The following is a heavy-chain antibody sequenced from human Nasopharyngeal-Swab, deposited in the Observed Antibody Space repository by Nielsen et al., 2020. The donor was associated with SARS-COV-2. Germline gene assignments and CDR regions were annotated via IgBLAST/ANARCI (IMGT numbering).Heavy chain of an antibody. V-gene: IGHV3-74*01. J-gene: IGHJ4*02. D-gene: IGHD3-10*01. CDR3: ARVGVRGVIPD. CDR2: INSDGSST. Sequence: GVLKISCAASGFTFSSYWMHWVRQAPGKGLVWVSRINSDGSSTSYADSVKGRFTISRDNAKNTLYPQMNSLRAEDTAVYYCARVGVRGVIPDWGQGTLVTVSS. CDR1: GFTFSSYW.